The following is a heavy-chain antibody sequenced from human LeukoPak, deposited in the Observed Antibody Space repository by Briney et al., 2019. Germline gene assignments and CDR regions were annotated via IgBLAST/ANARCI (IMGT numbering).Heavy chain of an antibody. D-gene: IGHD6-6*01. CDR2: IYYSGST. CDR1: GFTFSSYS. CDR3: ARDRGSIAAPTKGYYYMDV. Sequence: LRLSCAASGFTFSSYSMNWVRQAPGKGLEWIGYIYYSGSTNYNPSLKSRVTISVDTSKNQFSLKLSSVTAADTAVYYCARDRGSIAAPTKGYYYMDVWGKGTTVTVSS. J-gene: IGHJ6*03. V-gene: IGHV4-59*01.